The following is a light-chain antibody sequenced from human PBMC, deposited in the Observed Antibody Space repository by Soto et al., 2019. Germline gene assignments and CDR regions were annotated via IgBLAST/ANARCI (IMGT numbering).Light chain of an antibody. CDR2: GAS. CDR3: QQYDNWPLT. CDR1: QRVSNF. Sequence: EIVMTQSPATLSVSPGERATLSCRASQRVSNFLAWYQQKRGQAPRLLIYGASTRATGIPARFSGSGSGTEFTLTISSLQSEDFAVYYCQQYDNWPLTFGGGTKVEI. V-gene: IGKV3-15*01. J-gene: IGKJ4*01.